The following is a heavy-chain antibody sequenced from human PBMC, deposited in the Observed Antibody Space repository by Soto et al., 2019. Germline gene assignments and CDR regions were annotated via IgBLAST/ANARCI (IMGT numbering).Heavy chain of an antibody. J-gene: IGHJ4*02. D-gene: IGHD3-3*01. CDR3: AGEQFLTYLDL. CDR1: GFTFSDYY. V-gene: IGHV3-11*01. CDR2: ISSSGSTI. Sequence: GGSLRLSCAASGFTFSDYYMSWIRQAPGKGLEWVSYISSSGSTIYYADSVKGRFTISRDNAKNSLYLQMNSLRAEDTAVYYCAGEQFLTYLDLWGQGTPVTVLL.